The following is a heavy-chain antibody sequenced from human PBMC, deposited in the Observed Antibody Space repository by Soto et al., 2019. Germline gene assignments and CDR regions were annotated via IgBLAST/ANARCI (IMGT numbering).Heavy chain of an antibody. V-gene: IGHV1-58*01. J-gene: IGHJ3*02. CDR2: IVVGSGNT. CDR1: GFTFTSSA. CDR3: AALRGHEDCSSTSCHVDAFDI. Sequence: SXKVSCKPSGFTFTSSAVQWVRHARGQRLEWIGWIVVGSGNTNYAQKFQERVTITRDMSTSTAYMELSSLRYEDTAVYYCAALRGHEDCSSTSCHVDAFDIWGQGTMVTVSS. D-gene: IGHD2-2*01.